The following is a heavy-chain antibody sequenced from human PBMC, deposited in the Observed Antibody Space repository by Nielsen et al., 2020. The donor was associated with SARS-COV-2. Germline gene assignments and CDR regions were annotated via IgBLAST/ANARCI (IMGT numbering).Heavy chain of an antibody. J-gene: IGHJ4*02. CDR3: ARDRTPYGDYVDYFED. V-gene: IGHV3-30-3*01. Sequence: GESLKISCAASGFTFSNYAMHWLRQAPGKELEWVAIISHDGSNNHYADSVKGRFTISRHNSYNTLLLQMNSLRGEDTAVYYCARDRTPYGDYVDYFEDWGQGTLVTVSS. CDR1: GFTFSNYA. CDR2: ISHDGSNN. D-gene: IGHD4-17*01.